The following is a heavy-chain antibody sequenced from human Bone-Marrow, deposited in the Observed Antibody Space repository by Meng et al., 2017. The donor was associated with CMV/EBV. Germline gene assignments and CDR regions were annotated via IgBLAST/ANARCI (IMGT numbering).Heavy chain of an antibody. CDR1: GFTFSSYA. V-gene: IGHV3-23*01. D-gene: IGHD1-26*01. CDR3: ARDVGTTLYYYGMDV. CDR2: ISGSGGST. J-gene: IGHJ6*02. Sequence: GGSLRLSCAASGFTFSSYAMSWVRQAPGKGLEWVSAISGSGGSTYYADSVKGRFTISRDNSKNMLYLQMNSLRAEDTAVYYCARDVGTTLYYYGMDVWGQGTTVTVSS.